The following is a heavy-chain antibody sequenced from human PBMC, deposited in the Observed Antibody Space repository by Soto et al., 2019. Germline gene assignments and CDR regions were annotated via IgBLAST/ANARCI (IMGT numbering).Heavy chain of an antibody. Sequence: QVHLQQPGPGLLRPSETLSLTCIVSGGSLRNFYWSWIRQAPGKGLEWIGHIYYTGNTNYNPSLKRRAAIVVEPPSNFFSLTLCSVTAEDTAVDYCARDAGLGDGMDVWGRGTAVTVSS. CDR2: IYYTGNT. V-gene: IGHV4-59*01. CDR3: ARDAGLGDGMDV. CDR1: GGSLRNFY. J-gene: IGHJ6*02. D-gene: IGHD1-26*01.